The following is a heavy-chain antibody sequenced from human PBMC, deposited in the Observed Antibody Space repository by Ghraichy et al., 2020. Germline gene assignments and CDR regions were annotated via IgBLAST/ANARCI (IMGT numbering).Heavy chain of an antibody. Sequence: SETLSLTCAVYGGSFSGYYWSWIRQPPGKGLEWIGEINHSGSTIYNPSLKSRVTISVDTSKNQFSLKLSSVTAADTAVFYCARNGDARTFDIWGQGTMVTVSS. J-gene: IGHJ3*02. CDR3: ARNGDARTFDI. CDR2: INHSGST. D-gene: IGHD5-24*01. V-gene: IGHV4-34*01. CDR1: GGSFSGYY.